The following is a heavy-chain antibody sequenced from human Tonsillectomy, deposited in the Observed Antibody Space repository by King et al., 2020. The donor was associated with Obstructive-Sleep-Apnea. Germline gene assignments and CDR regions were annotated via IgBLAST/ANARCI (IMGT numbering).Heavy chain of an antibody. CDR1: GGSINNYY. Sequence: VQLQESGPGLVKPSGTLSLTCTVSGGSINNYYWSWIRQPPGKGLEWIGYMYYSGNTNFNPSLKSRVPISADTSTIQIALSMSSVTAADTAVYYCARHRGVEDYGGYGDYFDYWGQGTLVTVSS. CDR3: ARHRGVEDYGGYGDYFDY. D-gene: IGHD5-12*01. V-gene: IGHV4-59*08. CDR2: MYYSGNT. J-gene: IGHJ4*02.